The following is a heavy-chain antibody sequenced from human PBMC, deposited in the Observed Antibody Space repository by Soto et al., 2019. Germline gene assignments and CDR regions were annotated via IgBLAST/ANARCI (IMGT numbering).Heavy chain of an antibody. Sequence: QVQLVQSGAEVKKPGASVKVSCKASGYTFTSYYMHWVRQAPGQGLEWMGIINPSGGSTSYAQKFQGRVTMTRDTSTSTVYMELRSRRSEDTAVYYCARDRCSSTSCYTDYYYGMDVWGQGTTVPVSS. CDR3: ARDRCSSTSCYTDYYYGMDV. V-gene: IGHV1-46*01. CDR1: GYTFTSYY. CDR2: INPSGGST. D-gene: IGHD2-2*02. J-gene: IGHJ6*02.